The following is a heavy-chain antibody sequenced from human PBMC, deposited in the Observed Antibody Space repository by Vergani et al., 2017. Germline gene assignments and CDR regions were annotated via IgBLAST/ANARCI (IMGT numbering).Heavy chain of an antibody. D-gene: IGHD1-26*01. J-gene: IGHJ3*02. Sequence: QVQLQESGPGLLKPSQTLSLTCSVAGASIISGNYSWNWLRQPAGKGLEWMGRLYSSGSTSYNPSIKSRITMSLDTSKNLFSLSMSSVTAADTAVYYCARGTFLHALDNWGQGTVVTVAS. CDR1: GASIISGNYS. CDR3: ARGTFLHALDN. V-gene: IGHV4-61*02. CDR2: LYSSGST.